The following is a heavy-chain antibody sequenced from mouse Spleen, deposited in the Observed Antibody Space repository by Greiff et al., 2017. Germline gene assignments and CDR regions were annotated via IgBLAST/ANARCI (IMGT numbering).Heavy chain of an antibody. CDR3: TRRRTTTVGDYFDY. CDR1: GYTFTSYW. J-gene: IGHJ2*01. D-gene: IGHD1-1*01. V-gene: IGHV1-69*02. CDR2: IYPSDSYT. Sequence: QVQLQQPGAELVRPGASVKLSCKASGYTFTSYWINWVKQRPGQGLEWIGNIYPSDSYTNYNQKFKDKATLTVDKSSSTAYMQLSSPTSEDSAVYYCTRRRTTTVGDYFDYWGQGTTLTVSS.